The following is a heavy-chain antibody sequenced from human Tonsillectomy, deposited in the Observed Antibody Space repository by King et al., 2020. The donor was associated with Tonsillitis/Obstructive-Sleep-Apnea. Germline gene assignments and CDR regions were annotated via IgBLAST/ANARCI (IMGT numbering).Heavy chain of an antibody. CDR1: GGSISSYY. D-gene: IGHD3-9*01. V-gene: IGHV4-59*08. CDR2: IYDSGST. J-gene: IGHJ3*02. Sequence: QLQESGPGLVKPSETLSLTCNVSGGSISSYYWSWIRQPPGKGLEWIGYIYDSGSTNYNPSLKSRVTISVDTSKNQFSLKLSSVTAADTAVYYCARAYYDILTGYLDDAFDIWGQGTMVTVSS. CDR3: ARAYYDILTGYLDDAFDI.